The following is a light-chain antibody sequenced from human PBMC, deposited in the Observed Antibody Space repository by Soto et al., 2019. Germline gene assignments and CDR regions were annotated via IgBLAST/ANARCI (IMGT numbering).Light chain of an antibody. Sequence: IVLTQSPGTLSLSPGERATLSCRASQSVTTQLAWYQQKPGQAPRLIIHGASSRATGVPDRITGSGSGTDFTLSISRLETEEFAVYYCQQYGGSTRTFGQGTKVEIK. CDR2: GAS. J-gene: IGKJ1*01. CDR1: QSVTTQ. CDR3: QQYGGSTRT. V-gene: IGKV3-20*01.